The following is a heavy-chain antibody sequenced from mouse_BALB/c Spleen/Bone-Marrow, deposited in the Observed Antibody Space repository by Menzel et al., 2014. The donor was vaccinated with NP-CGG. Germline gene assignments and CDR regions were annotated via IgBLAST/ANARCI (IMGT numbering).Heavy chain of an antibody. Sequence: EVQLVESGGGLVKPGGSLKLSCAASGFTFSSYAMSWVRQTPEKRLEWVASTSSGSSTYYPDSVKGRFTISRDNARNILYLQMSSLGSEDTAMYYCARGRTRGYTMDYWGQGTSVTVSS. CDR2: TSSGSST. CDR3: ARGRTRGYTMDY. J-gene: IGHJ4*01. V-gene: IGHV5-6-5*01. CDR1: GFTFSSYA.